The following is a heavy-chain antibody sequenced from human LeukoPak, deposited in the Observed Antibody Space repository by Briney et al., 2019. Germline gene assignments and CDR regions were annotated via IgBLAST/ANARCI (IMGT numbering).Heavy chain of an antibody. V-gene: IGHV4-34*08. CDR1: GGTFSGYY. CDR2: INHSGST. Sequence: PSETLSLTCAVYGGTFSGYYWSWIRQPPGKGLEWIGEINHSGSTSYNPSLKSRVTISVDTSKNQFSLKLSSVTAADTAVYYCALSPYYGSGSYYYWGQGTLVTVSS. D-gene: IGHD3-10*01. J-gene: IGHJ4*02. CDR3: ALSPYYGSGSYYY.